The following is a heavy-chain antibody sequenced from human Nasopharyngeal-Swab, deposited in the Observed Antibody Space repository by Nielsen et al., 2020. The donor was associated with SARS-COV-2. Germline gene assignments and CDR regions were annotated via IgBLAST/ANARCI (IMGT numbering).Heavy chain of an antibody. Sequence: ASVKVSCKASGYTFTSYYMHWVQQAPGQGLEWMGIINPSGGSTSYAQKFQGRVTMTRDTSTSTVYMELSSLRSEDTAVYYCASSRYEVTIFGVVYYGMDVWGQGTTVTVSS. CDR1: GYTFTSYY. CDR3: ASSRYEVTIFGVVYYGMDV. V-gene: IGHV1-46*01. CDR2: INPSGGST. D-gene: IGHD3-3*01. J-gene: IGHJ6*02.